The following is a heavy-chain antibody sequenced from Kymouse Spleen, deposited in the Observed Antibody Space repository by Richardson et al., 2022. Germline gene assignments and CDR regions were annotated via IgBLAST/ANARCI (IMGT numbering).Heavy chain of an antibody. CDR2: ISSSSSYI. CDR3: AREGTGTPYFDY. Sequence: EVQLVESGGGLVKPGGSLRLSCAASGFTFSSYSMNWVRQAPGKGLEWVSSISSSSSYIYYADSVKGRFTISRDNAKNSLYLQMNSLRAEDTAVYYCAREGTGTPYFDYWGQGTLVTVSS. J-gene: IGHJ4*02. CDR1: GFTFSSYS. D-gene: IGHD1-1*01,IGHD1-20*01,IGHD1-7*01. V-gene: IGHV3-21*03.